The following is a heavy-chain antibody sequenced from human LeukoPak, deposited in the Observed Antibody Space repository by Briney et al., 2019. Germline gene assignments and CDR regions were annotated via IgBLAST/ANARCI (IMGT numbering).Heavy chain of an antibody. CDR1: GFTFSSYA. CDR3: AKERSYPDYYYGMDV. Sequence: GGSLRLSCAASGFTFSSYAMSWVRQAPGRGLEWVSGLGGSSYGTYYADFGKGWFTISRDNSKNTLYLQMNSLGAEDTAIYYCAKERSYPDYYYGMDVWGQGTTVTVSS. J-gene: IGHJ6*02. CDR2: LGGSSYGT. V-gene: IGHV3-23*01.